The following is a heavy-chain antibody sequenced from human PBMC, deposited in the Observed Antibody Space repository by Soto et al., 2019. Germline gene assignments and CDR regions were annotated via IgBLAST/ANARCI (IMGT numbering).Heavy chain of an antibody. D-gene: IGHD1-26*01. V-gene: IGHV1-18*04. CDR2: ISAYNGNT. Sequence: ASVKVSCKASGYTFTSYGISWVRQAPGQGLEWMGWISAYNGNTNYAQKLQGRVTMTTDTSTSTAYMELRSLRSDDTAVYYCARDGFIVGATTASYYYGMDVWGQGTTVTVCS. CDR1: GYTFTSYG. CDR3: ARDGFIVGATTASYYYGMDV. J-gene: IGHJ6*02.